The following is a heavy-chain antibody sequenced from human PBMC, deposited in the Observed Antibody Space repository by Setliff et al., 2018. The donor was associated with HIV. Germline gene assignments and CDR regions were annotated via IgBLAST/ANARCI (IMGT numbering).Heavy chain of an antibody. CDR3: ARVQGINITLARGASAGLDV. J-gene: IGHJ6*04. D-gene: IGHD3-10*01. CDR1: GYTFTDYF. CDR2: ISPNNGDT. V-gene: IGHV1-2*02. Sequence: ASVKVSCKASGYTFTDYFMHWVRQAPGQGLEWMGWISPNNGDTTIPQRFQGRVTMTSDTSINTAYMEMRTLRSDDTAVYYCARVQGINITLARGASAGLDVWGKGTTVTVSS.